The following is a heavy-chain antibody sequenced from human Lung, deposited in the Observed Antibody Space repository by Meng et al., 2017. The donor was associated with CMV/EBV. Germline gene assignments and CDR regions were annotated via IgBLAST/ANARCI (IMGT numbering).Heavy chain of an antibody. J-gene: IGHJ6*02. V-gene: IGHV1-69*05. CDR3: ARGNYGDYHYYGMDV. Sequence: SXXVSXKASGGTFSSYAISWVRQAPGQGLEWMGGIIPIFGTANYAQKFQGRVTITTDESTSTAYMELSSLRSEDTAVYYCARGNYGDYHYYGMDVGGQGTTVTVSS. CDR1: GGTFSSYA. D-gene: IGHD4-17*01. CDR2: IIPIFGTA.